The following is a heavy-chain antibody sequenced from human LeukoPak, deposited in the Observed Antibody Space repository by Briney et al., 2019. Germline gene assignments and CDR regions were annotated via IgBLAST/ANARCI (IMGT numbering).Heavy chain of an antibody. CDR3: VRRRSEGAFDI. CDR2: IKSKTDGGTT. CDR1: GFTFSNAW. Sequence: KPGGSLRLSCAASGFTFSNAWMSWVRQAPGKGLEWVGRIKSKTDGGTTDYAAPVKGRFTISRDDSKNTLYLQMNSLKTEDTAVYYCVRRRSEGAFDIWGQGTMVTVSS. V-gene: IGHV3-15*01. J-gene: IGHJ3*02. D-gene: IGHD2-15*01.